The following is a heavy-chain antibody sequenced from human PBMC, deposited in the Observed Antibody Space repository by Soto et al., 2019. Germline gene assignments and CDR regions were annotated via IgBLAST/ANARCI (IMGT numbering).Heavy chain of an antibody. CDR2: IIPIFGTA. CDR3: AINEGRDVSTFDY. Sequence: QVQLVQSGAEVKTPGSSVKVSCKASGGIFTRYDIRWVRQAPGQGLEWMGAIIPIFGTAYYAQKFQGRVTITADATTSTAYMELSSLRSEYTAMYYCAINEGRDVSTFDYWGQGTLVTVSS. D-gene: IGHD3-10*02. J-gene: IGHJ4*02. CDR1: GGIFTRYD. V-gene: IGHV1-69*01.